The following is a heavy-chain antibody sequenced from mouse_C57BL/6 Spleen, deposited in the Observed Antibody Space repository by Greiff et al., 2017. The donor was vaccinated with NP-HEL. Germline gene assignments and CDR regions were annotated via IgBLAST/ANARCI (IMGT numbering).Heavy chain of an antibody. Sequence: VQLQQSGAELVKPGASVKLSCKASGYTFTSYWMHWVKQRPGQGLEWIGMIHPNSGSTNYNEKFKSKATLTVDKSSSTAYMQLSSLTSEDSAVYYCARSGGSSLYWYFDVWGTGTTVTVSS. J-gene: IGHJ1*03. CDR1: GYTFTSYW. D-gene: IGHD1-1*01. CDR3: ARSGGSSLYWYFDV. V-gene: IGHV1-64*01. CDR2: IHPNSGST.